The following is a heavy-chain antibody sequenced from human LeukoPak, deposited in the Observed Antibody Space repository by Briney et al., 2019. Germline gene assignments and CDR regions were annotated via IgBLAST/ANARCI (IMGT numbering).Heavy chain of an antibody. J-gene: IGHJ4*02. CDR2: ISSSSSTI. Sequence: GGSLRLSCAASGFTFSSYSMNWVRQAPGKGLEWVSYISSSSSTIYYAVSVKGRFTISRDNAKDSLYLQMNSLRAEDTAVYYCARVGRRYYYDSSGYQYFDYWGQGTLVTVSS. V-gene: IGHV3-48*04. CDR3: ARVGRRYYYDSSGYQYFDY. CDR1: GFTFSSYS. D-gene: IGHD3-22*01.